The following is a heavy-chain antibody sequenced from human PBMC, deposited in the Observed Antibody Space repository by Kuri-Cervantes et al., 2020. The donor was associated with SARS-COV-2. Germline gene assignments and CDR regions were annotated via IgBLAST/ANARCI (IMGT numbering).Heavy chain of an antibody. CDR3: ARAFLRGGSDY. Sequence: GESLKISCAASGFTFSSYSMNWVRQAPGKGLVWVSRTHTDGSSTSYADSVKGRFTISRDNAKNTLYLQMNSLRAEDTAVYYCARAFLRGGSDYWGQGTLVTVSS. V-gene: IGHV3-74*01. D-gene: IGHD1-26*01. CDR2: THTDGSST. CDR1: GFTFSSYS. J-gene: IGHJ4*02.